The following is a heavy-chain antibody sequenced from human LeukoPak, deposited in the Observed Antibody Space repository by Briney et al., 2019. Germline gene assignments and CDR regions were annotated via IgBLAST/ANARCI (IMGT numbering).Heavy chain of an antibody. D-gene: IGHD2-2*01. V-gene: IGHV3-23*01. CDR2: ISGSGGST. Sequence: PGGSLRLSCAASGFTFSSYAMSWVRQAPGKGLEWVSAISGSGGSTYYADSVKGRFTISRDNSKNTLYLQVNSLRAEDTAVYYCAKRSNCTSASCLSSSMEAWGKGTTVTVSS. CDR3: AKRSNCTSASCLSSSMEA. CDR1: GFTFSSYA. J-gene: IGHJ6*03.